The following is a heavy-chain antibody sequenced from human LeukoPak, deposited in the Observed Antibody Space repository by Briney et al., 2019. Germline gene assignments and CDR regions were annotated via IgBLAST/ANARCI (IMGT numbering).Heavy chain of an antibody. V-gene: IGHV4-39*01. Sequence: SETLSLTCTVSGGSISSSSYYWGWIRQPPGKGLEWIGSIYYSGSTYYNPSLKGRVTISVDTSKNQFSLKLSSVTAADTAVYYCARGRIAAASDYWGQGTLVTVSS. J-gene: IGHJ4*02. CDR1: GGSISSSSYY. D-gene: IGHD6-13*01. CDR2: IYYSGST. CDR3: ARGRIAAASDY.